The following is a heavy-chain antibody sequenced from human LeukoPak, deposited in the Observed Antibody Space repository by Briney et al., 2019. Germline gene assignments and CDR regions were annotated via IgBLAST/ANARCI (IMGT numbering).Heavy chain of an antibody. CDR3: ARDGYYYDSSGQHSSYYFDY. CDR1: GFTFSSYS. Sequence: PGGSLRLSCAASGFTFSSYSMNWVRQAPGKGLEWVSSISSSSSYIYYADSVKGRFTISRDNAKSSLYLQMNSLRAEDTAVYYCARDGYYYDSSGQHSSYYFDYWGQGTLVTVSS. D-gene: IGHD3-22*01. V-gene: IGHV3-21*01. CDR2: ISSSSSYI. J-gene: IGHJ4*02.